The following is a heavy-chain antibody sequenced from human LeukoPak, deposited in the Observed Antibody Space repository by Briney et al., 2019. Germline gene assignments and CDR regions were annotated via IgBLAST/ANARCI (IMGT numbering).Heavy chain of an antibody. V-gene: IGHV4-59*08. CDR2: IYYSGST. J-gene: IGHJ4*02. Sequence: SETLSPTCTVSGGSISSYYWSWIRQPPGKGLEWIGYIYYSGSTNYNPSLKSRVTISVDTSKNQFSLKLSSVTAADTAVYYRARGVYIAAAQYGYWGQGTLVTLSS. CDR3: ARGVYIAAAQYGY. D-gene: IGHD6-13*01. CDR1: GGSISSYY.